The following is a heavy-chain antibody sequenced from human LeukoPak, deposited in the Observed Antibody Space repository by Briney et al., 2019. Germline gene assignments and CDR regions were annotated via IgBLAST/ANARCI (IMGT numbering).Heavy chain of an antibody. J-gene: IGHJ5*02. CDR3: ARRQIKGGVAAAGTSISWFDP. V-gene: IGHV4-39*07. CDR2: IFYSGST. CDR1: SGSISTSNYY. D-gene: IGHD6-13*01. Sequence: SETLSLTCTVSSGSISTSNYYWGWVRQPPGKALEWIGNIFYSGSTYYSPSLKSRVTISVDTSKNQFSLKLSSVTAADTAVYYCARRQIKGGVAAAGTSISWFDPWGQGTLVTVSS.